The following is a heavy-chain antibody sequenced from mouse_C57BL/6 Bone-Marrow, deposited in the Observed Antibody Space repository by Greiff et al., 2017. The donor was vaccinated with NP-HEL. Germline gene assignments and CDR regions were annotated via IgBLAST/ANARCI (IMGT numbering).Heavy chain of an antibody. V-gene: IGHV14-4*01. CDR1: GFNIKDDY. D-gene: IGHD1-1*01. CDR3: TTGGSSPYAMDY. J-gene: IGHJ4*01. CDR2: IDPENGDT. Sequence: VQLQQSGAELVRPGPSVKLSCTVSGFNIKDDYMHWVKQRPEQGLEWIGWIDPENGDTEYASKFQGKATITADTSSNTAYLQLSSLTSEDTAVYYCTTGGSSPYAMDYWGQGTSVTVSS.